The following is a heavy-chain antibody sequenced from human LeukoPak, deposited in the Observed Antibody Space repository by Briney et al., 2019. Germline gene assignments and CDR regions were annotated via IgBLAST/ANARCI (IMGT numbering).Heavy chain of an antibody. CDR2: LNPSGGST. V-gene: IGHV1-46*01. CDR3: ASGYGGSFLIEY. Sequence: ASVKVSCKASGGTFSSYAISWVRQAPGQGLEWMGILNPSGGSTTYAQKSQGRVTMTRDTSTSTVYMEVSSLTSEDTAVYYCASGYGGSFLIEYWGQGTLVTVSS. J-gene: IGHJ4*02. D-gene: IGHD1-26*01. CDR1: GGTFSSYA.